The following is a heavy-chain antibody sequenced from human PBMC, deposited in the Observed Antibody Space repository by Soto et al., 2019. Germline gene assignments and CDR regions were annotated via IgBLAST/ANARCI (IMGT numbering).Heavy chain of an antibody. Sequence: ASVKVSCKASGGTFSSYAISWVRQAPGQGLEWMGGIIPIFGTANYAQKFQGRVTITADESTSTAYMELSSLRSEDTAVYYCARDPPRRVTGTTQGGYWGQGTLDTVSS. D-gene: IGHD1-7*01. J-gene: IGHJ4*02. V-gene: IGHV1-69*13. CDR3: ARDPPRRVTGTTQGGY. CDR2: IIPIFGTA. CDR1: GGTFSSYA.